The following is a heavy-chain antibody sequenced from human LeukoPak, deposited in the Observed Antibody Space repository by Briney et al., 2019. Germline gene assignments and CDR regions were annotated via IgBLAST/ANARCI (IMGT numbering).Heavy chain of an antibody. V-gene: IGHV1-2*02. Sequence: ASVKVSCKASEYTFTGYYLHWVRQAPGQGLEWMGWINPHSGDTDYAQKFQGRVTMTRDTSISTVYMELSSLRSEDTAVYYCARDSGGITMVRFDYWGQGTLVTVSS. CDR2: INPHSGDT. CDR1: EYTFTGYY. J-gene: IGHJ4*02. D-gene: IGHD3-10*01. CDR3: ARDSGGITMVRFDY.